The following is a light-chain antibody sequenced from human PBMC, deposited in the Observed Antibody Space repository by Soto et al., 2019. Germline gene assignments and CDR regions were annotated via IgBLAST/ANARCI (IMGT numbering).Light chain of an antibody. CDR3: QQYGSSPPMYT. Sequence: EIVLTQSPGTLSLSPGERATLSCRASQSVSRNYLAWYQQRPGQAPRLLIYGASIRATGVRDRVSGSGSGTDFTLTISRLEPEDFAVYHCQQYGSSPPMYTFGQGTKLEFK. V-gene: IGKV3-20*01. CDR2: GAS. J-gene: IGKJ2*01. CDR1: QSVSRNY.